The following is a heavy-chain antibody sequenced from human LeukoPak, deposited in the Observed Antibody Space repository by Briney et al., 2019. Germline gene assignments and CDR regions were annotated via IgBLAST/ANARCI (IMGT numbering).Heavy chain of an antibody. D-gene: IGHD1-26*01. V-gene: IGHV4-34*01. Sequence: SETLSLTCGHNGGSFGDHFWGWFRQSPGKGLEWIGEVNQRGTINSNPSLKSRVAISVDTSKNQFSLKLSSVTAADTAVYYCARWEPLSYFFDYWGQGTLVTVSS. CDR3: ARWEPLSYFFDY. CDR2: VNQRGTI. J-gene: IGHJ4*02. CDR1: GGSFGDHF.